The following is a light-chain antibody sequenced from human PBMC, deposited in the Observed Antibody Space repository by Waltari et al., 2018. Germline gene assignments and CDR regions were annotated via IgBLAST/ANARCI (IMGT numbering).Light chain of an antibody. CDR3: QQYGTSPT. V-gene: IGKV3-20*01. Sequence: EIVLTQSPGTLSLSPGESATLSCRASQSLSSTYLAWYQQKSGQAPRLVIYDASLRATCTPDRFSGSGSGTEFTLTISRLEPEDFAVYYCQQYGTSPTFGGGTMVEIK. J-gene: IGKJ4*01. CDR2: DAS. CDR1: QSLSSTY.